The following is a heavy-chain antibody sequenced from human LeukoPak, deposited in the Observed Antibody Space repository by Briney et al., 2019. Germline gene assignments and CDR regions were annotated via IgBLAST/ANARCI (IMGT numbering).Heavy chain of an antibody. D-gene: IGHD2-8*01. V-gene: IGHV1-69*13. CDR2: IIPIFGTA. CDR1: GGTFSSYA. Sequence: ASVTVSCKASGGTFSSYAISWVRQAPGQGLEWMGGIIPIFGTANYAQKFQGRVTITADESTSTAYMELSSLRSEDTAVYYCARGMVYAILGLAFDIWGQGTMVTVSS. CDR3: ARGMVYAILGLAFDI. J-gene: IGHJ3*02.